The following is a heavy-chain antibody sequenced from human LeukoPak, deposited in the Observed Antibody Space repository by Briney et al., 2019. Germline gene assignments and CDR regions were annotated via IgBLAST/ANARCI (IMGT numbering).Heavy chain of an antibody. D-gene: IGHD3-10*01. CDR3: AKDALVLPNYYYYMDV. V-gene: IGHV3-30*02. Sequence: PGGSLRLSCAASGFTFSSYSMNWVRQAPGKGLEWVAFIQYDGSKKYYGDSVKGRFTISRDNSKNTLYLQMNSLRTEDTAVYYCAKDALVLPNYYYYMDVWGKGATVTVSS. CDR1: GFTFSSYS. CDR2: IQYDGSKK. J-gene: IGHJ6*03.